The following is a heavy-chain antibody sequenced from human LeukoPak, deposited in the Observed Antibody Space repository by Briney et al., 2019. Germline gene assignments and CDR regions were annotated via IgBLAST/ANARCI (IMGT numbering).Heavy chain of an antibody. CDR1: GYSFTGYY. D-gene: IGHD6-6*01. V-gene: IGHV1-2*02. CDR2: INPNSGGT. J-gene: IGHJ4*02. CDR3: ARDLSSSPPRGL. Sequence: GASVKVSCKASGYSFTGYYIHWVRQAPGQGLEWMGWINPNSGGTNYAQKFQGRVTMTRDTSISTAYMELSRLRSDDTAVYYCARDLSSSPPRGLWGQGTLVTVSS.